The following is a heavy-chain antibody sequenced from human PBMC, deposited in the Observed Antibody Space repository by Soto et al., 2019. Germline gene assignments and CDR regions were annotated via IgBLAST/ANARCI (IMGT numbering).Heavy chain of an antibody. CDR2: IYNTGST. CDR1: GGSISSGEYY. Sequence: PSETLSLTCTVSGGSISSGEYYWTWIRQPPGKGLEWIGYIYNTGSTYYNPSLKSRVTISVDTSKNQFSLKLSSVTAADTAVYYCASRNYYGSGSYHYYFDYWGQGTLVTVSS. V-gene: IGHV4-30-4*01. D-gene: IGHD3-10*01. J-gene: IGHJ4*02. CDR3: ASRNYYGSGSYHYYFDY.